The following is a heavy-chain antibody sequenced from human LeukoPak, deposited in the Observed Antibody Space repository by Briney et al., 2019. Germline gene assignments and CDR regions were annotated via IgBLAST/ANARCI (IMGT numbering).Heavy chain of an antibody. Sequence: QTGGSLRLSCVASGFTLSTYGMHWVRQAPGKGLEWVAFIRYDGSDKFYGDSVKGRFTTSRDNSKNTLYLQMSRLRVEDTAVYYCAKDLDCSGGTCHKGFDCWGQGTLVTVSS. CDR2: IRYDGSDK. CDR3: AKDLDCSGGTCHKGFDC. CDR1: GFTLSTYG. V-gene: IGHV3-30*02. D-gene: IGHD2-15*01. J-gene: IGHJ4*02.